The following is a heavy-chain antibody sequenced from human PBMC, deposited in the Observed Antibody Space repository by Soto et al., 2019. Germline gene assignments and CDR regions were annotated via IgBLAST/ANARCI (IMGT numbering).Heavy chain of an antibody. CDR1: GGSISSYC. CDR3: ARSKGVATSLARSTWPVYFDY. D-gene: IGHD5-12*01. V-gene: IGHV4-59*01. Sequence: SETQSLTCTVAGGSISSYCGSWILQPPGKRLESIGYIYYSGSTNYNPSLKSRVTISVDTSKNQFSLKLSSVTAADTAVYYCARSKGVATSLARSTWPVYFDYWGQGTLVTVSS. J-gene: IGHJ4*02. CDR2: IYYSGST.